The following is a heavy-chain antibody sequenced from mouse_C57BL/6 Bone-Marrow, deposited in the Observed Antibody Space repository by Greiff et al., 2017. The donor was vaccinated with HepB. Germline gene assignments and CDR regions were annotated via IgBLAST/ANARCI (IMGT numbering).Heavy chain of an antibody. D-gene: IGHD2-3*01. Sequence: EVQLVESGGGLVQPGESLKLSCESNEYEFPSHDMSWVRKTPEKRLELVAAINSDGGSTSYPDTMERRFIISRDNTEKTLYLQLSSLRSEDTALYYCARFDGYYWYFDVWGTGTTVTVSS. CDR2: INSDGGST. CDR1: EYEFPSHD. CDR3: ARFDGYYWYFDV. V-gene: IGHV5-2*01. J-gene: IGHJ1*03.